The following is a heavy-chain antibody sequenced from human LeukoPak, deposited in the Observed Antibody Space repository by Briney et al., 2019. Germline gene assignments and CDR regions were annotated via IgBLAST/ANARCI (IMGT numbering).Heavy chain of an antibody. CDR3: ARDRIAAAGGDY. Sequence: GGSLRLSCAASGFTFSSYSMNWVRQAPGKGLEWVSSISSSSSYIYYADSVKGRFTISRDNAKNSLYLQMNSLRAEDTAVYYCARDRIAAAGGDYWGQGTLATVSS. V-gene: IGHV3-21*01. J-gene: IGHJ4*02. CDR2: ISSSSSYI. CDR1: GFTFSSYS. D-gene: IGHD6-13*01.